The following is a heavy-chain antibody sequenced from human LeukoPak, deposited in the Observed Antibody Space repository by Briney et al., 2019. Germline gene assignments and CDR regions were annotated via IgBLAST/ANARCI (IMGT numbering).Heavy chain of an antibody. V-gene: IGHV1-18*01. CDR1: GYTFTSYG. CDR3: ASTYYYGSGRRYYMDV. D-gene: IGHD3-10*01. CDR2: ISAYNGNT. Sequence: ASVKVSCKASGYTFTSYGISWVRQAPGQGLGWMGWISAYNGNTNYAQKLQGRVTMTTDTSTSTAYMELRSLRSDDTAVYYCASTYYYGSGRRYYMDVWGKGTTVTVSS. J-gene: IGHJ6*03.